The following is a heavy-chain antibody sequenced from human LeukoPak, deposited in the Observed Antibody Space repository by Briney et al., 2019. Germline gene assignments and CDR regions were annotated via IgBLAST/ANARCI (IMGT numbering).Heavy chain of an antibody. Sequence: GESLRLSCAASGFTFSTYNMNWVRQAPGKGLEWVSAISGNGGSTYYADSVKGRFTISRDNSKNTLYLQMNSLRAEDTAVYYCAKRSRRLTVVRGVPREDVWGQGTSVTVSS. CDR1: GFTFSTYN. CDR2: ISGNGGST. CDR3: AKRSRRLTVVRGVPREDV. J-gene: IGHJ6*02. V-gene: IGHV3-23*01. D-gene: IGHD3-10*01.